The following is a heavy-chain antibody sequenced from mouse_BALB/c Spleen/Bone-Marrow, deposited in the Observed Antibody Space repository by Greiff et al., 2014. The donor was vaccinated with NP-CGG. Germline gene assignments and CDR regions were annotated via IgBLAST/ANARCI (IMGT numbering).Heavy chain of an antibody. CDR3: TRGEDY. V-gene: IGHV14-3*02. J-gene: IGHJ2*01. Sequence: VQLKESGAELVKPGASVKLSCTGSGFNIKDTFMHWVKQRPEQGLEWIGRIDPANGNTKYDPKFQGKATITADTSSNTAYLHLTSLTSEDTAVYYCTRGEDYWGQSTTLAVSS. CDR2: IDPANGNT. CDR1: GFNIKDTF.